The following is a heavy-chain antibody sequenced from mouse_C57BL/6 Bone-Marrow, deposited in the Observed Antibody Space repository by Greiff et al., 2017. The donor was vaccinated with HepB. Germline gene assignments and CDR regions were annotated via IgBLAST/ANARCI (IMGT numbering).Heavy chain of an antibody. V-gene: IGHV1-81*01. CDR2: TYPRSGNT. D-gene: IGHD1-1*01. Sequence: QVQLQQSGAELARPGASVKLSCKASGYTFTSYGISWVKQRTGQGLEWIGETYPRSGNTYYNEKFKGKATLTADKSSSTAYMELRSLTSEDSAVYFCARGDYGSSWFAYWGQGTLVTVSA. CDR1: GYTFTSYG. CDR3: ARGDYGSSWFAY. J-gene: IGHJ3*01.